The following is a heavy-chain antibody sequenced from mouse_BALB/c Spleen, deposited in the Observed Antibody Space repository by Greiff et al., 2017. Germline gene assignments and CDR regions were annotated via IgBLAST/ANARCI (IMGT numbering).Heavy chain of an antibody. CDR3: ARDYGSSYGYFDV. D-gene: IGHD1-1*01. Sequence: VQLQQSGAELAKPGASVKMSCKASGYTFTSYWMHWVKQRPGQGLEWIGYINPSTGYTENNQKFKDKATLTADKSSSTAYMQLSSLTSEDSAVYYCARDYGSSYGYFDVWGAGTTVTVSS. V-gene: IGHV1-7*01. J-gene: IGHJ1*01. CDR2: INPSTGYT. CDR1: GYTFTSYW.